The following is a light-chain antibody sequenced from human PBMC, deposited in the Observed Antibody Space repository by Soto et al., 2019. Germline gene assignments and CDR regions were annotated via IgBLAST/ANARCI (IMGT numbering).Light chain of an antibody. V-gene: IGKV3-20*01. CDR1: QSVSSNY. Sequence: EIVLTQSPGTLSLSRGERASLSCRASQSVSSNYLAWYQQKPGQAPRLLIYAASNRATGVPARFSGSWSGTDFTLTISRLEPEDFAVYYCQQYGGSPITLGQGTRLEIK. J-gene: IGKJ5*01. CDR2: AAS. CDR3: QQYGGSPIT.